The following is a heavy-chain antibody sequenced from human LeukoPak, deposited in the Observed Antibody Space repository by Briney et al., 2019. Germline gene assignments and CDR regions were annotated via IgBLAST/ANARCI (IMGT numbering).Heavy chain of an antibody. CDR3: AGPWDQVGFDP. Sequence: ASVTVSCKASGYTFTGYYLHWVRQAPGQGLEWMGWICPKTGGTSYAQKFQSRVTMTRDTSISTAYMELIGLRSDDTAVYYCAGPWDQVGFDPWGQGTLVSVSS. V-gene: IGHV1-2*02. CDR2: ICPKTGGT. J-gene: IGHJ5*02. D-gene: IGHD1-26*01. CDR1: GYTFTGYY.